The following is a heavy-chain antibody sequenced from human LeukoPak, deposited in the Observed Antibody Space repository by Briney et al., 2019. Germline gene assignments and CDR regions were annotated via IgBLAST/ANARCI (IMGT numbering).Heavy chain of an antibody. CDR1: GGSFSGYY. V-gene: IGHV4-34*01. J-gene: IGHJ5*02. D-gene: IGHD3-9*01. CDR2: INHSGST. CDR3: AGCAWESDILTCYPFFDP. Sequence: SETLSLTCAVYGGSFSGYYWSWIRQPPGKGLEWLGEINHSGSTNYNRSLKRRVTISVDTSKNQFSLKLSSVTAADTAVYYGAGCAWESDILTCYPFFDPWGQGNPVTVSS.